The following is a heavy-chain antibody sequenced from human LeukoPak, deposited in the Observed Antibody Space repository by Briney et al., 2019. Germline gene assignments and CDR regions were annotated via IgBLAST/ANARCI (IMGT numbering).Heavy chain of an antibody. D-gene: IGHD2-2*01. CDR1: GGSISSYY. J-gene: IGHJ5*02. CDR3: AREGYCSSTSCYSWFDP. CDR2: IYTSGST. Sequence: SETLSLTCTVSGGSISSYYWSWIRQPAGKGLEWIGRIYTSGSTNYNPSLKSRVTISVDTSKNQFSLKLSSVTAADTAVYYCAREGYCSSTSCYSWFDPWGQGTLVTVSS. V-gene: IGHV4-4*07.